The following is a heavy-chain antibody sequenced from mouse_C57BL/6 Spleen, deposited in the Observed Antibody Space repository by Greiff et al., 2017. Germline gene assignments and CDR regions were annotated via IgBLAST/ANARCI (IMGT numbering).Heavy chain of an antibody. D-gene: IGHD2-5*01. CDR3: ARGGLAYYSNYDAMDY. J-gene: IGHJ4*01. V-gene: IGHV1-82*01. CDR1: GYAFSSSW. Sequence: QVQLKQSGPELVKPGASVKISCKASGYAFSSSWMNWVKQRPGKGLEWIGRIYPGDGDTNYNGKFKGKATLTADKSSSTAYMQLSSLTSEDSAVYFCARGGLAYYSNYDAMDYWGQGTSVTVSS. CDR2: IYPGDGDT.